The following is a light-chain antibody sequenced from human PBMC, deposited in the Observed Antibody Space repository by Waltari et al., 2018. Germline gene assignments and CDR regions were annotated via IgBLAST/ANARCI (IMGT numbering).Light chain of an antibody. CDR3: QVWDANNEPGL. J-gene: IGLJ1*01. V-gene: IGLV3-21*01. CDR1: NLGTKT. Sequence: SYVLTQPPPVSVAPGETASITCGGNNLGTKTVNWYRQKPGQAPVLVISYDSDRPSGIPERFSGSNSGDTATLTISRVEAGDEADYYCQVWDANNEPGLFGTGTEVTV. CDR2: YDS.